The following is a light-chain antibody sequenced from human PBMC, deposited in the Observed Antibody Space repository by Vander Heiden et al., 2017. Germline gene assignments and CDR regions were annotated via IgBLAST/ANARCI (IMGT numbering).Light chain of an antibody. V-gene: IGLV3-1*01. CDR1: RLGDQF. CDR2: QEN. Sequence: SFELTQPPSVSVSPGQTASLTCSGDRLGDQFDSWYQQRLGQSPLRVIFQENKRPAGITEGFSGSKSGKTATLTISGTQAMDEADYCCQAWDTSAHVVFGGGTRLTVL. J-gene: IGLJ2*01. CDR3: QAWDTSAHVV.